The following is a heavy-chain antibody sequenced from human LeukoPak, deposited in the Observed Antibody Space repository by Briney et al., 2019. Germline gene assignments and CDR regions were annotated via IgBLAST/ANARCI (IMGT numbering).Heavy chain of an antibody. D-gene: IGHD4-17*01. J-gene: IGHJ4*02. Sequence: ASVKVSCKASGYTFTGYYMHWVRQAPGQGLEWMGWINPNSGGTNYAQKFQGRVTMTRDTSTSTVYMELSSLRSEDTAVYYCARDPGYGDYVYHYWGQGTLVTVSS. V-gene: IGHV1-2*02. CDR3: ARDPGYGDYVYHY. CDR2: INPNSGGT. CDR1: GYTFTGYY.